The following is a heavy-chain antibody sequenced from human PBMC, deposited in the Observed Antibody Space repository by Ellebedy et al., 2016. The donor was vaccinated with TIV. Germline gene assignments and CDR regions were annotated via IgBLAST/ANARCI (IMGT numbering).Heavy chain of an antibody. CDR2: ISSGDVTI. D-gene: IGHD2-21*01. CDR3: ARASLGDLDAFDI. CDR1: GFTFSDYC. V-gene: IGHV3-11*01. Sequence: GGSLRLSXAASGFTFSDYCMSWIRQAPGKGLEWISYISSGDVTIYYAVSVKGRFTISRDNAKKSLFLQMNSLRAEDTAVYYCARASLGDLDAFDIWGQGTMVTVSS. J-gene: IGHJ3*02.